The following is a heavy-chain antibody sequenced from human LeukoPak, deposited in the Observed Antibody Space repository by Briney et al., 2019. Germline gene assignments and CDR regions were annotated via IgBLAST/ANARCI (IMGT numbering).Heavy chain of an antibody. CDR1: GFTFSSYA. D-gene: IGHD3-22*01. Sequence: PGGSLRLSCAAPGFTFSSYAMSWVRQAPGKGLDWVSAISGSGGSTYYADSVKGRFTISRDNSKNTLYLQMNCLRAEDTAVYYCAKDSSGYYDDAFDIWGQGTMVTVSP. J-gene: IGHJ3*02. CDR3: AKDSSGYYDDAFDI. V-gene: IGHV3-23*01. CDR2: ISGSGGST.